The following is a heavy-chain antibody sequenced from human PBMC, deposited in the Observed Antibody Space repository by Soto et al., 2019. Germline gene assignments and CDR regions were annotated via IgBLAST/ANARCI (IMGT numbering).Heavy chain of an antibody. Sequence: QVQLVESGGGVVQPGRSLRLSCAASGFTFSSYGMHWVRQAPGKGLEWVAVIWYDGSNKYYADSVKGRFTISRDNSKNPLYLQMNSLRAEDTAAYYCARDEATVTTPYYYYYMDVWGKGTTVTVSS. CDR1: GFTFSSYG. CDR2: IWYDGSNK. D-gene: IGHD4-17*01. J-gene: IGHJ6*03. V-gene: IGHV3-33*01. CDR3: ARDEATVTTPYYYYYMDV.